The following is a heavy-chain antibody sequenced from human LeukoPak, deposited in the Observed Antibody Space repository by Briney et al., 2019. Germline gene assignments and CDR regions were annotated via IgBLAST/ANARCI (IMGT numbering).Heavy chain of an antibody. CDR2: ISSSGSTI. J-gene: IGHJ4*02. V-gene: IGHV3-11*04. D-gene: IGHD3-9*01. CDR1: GFTFSDYY. Sequence: PGGSLRLSCAASGFTFSDYYMSWIRQAPGKGLEWVSYISSSGSTIYYADSVKGRFTISRDNAKNSLYLQMNSLRAEDTAVYYCASVSLRYFDWPYATDYWGQGTLVTVSS. CDR3: ASVSLRYFDWPYATDY.